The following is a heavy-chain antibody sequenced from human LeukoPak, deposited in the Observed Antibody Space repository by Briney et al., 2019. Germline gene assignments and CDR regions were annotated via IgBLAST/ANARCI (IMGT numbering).Heavy chain of an antibody. Sequence: SVKVSCKASGGTFSSYAISWVRQAPGQGLEWMGGIIPIFGTANYAQKFQGRVTITADKSTSTAYMELSSLRSEDTAVYYCARVLSAYYYHSSGSRNAFDIWVQGTMVTVSS. CDR3: ARVLSAYYYHSSGSRNAFDI. CDR2: IIPIFGTA. CDR1: GGTFSSYA. J-gene: IGHJ3*02. D-gene: IGHD3-22*01. V-gene: IGHV1-69*06.